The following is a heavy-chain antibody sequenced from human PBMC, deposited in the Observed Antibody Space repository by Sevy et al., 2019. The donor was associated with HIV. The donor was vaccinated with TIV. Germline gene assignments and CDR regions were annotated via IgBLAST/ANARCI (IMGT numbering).Heavy chain of an antibody. D-gene: IGHD3-9*01. CDR1: GFDFNHHW. Sequence: GGSLRLTCAASGFDFNHHWMSWVRQAPQKGLEWVANIKHDGSETYYVDSLEGRFTISRDNAKNSLSLQINDLRAEDTAVYYCARLPTGLQSFNYLLSTYFDSWGQGTLVTVSS. V-gene: IGHV3-7*01. CDR2: IKHDGSET. CDR3: ARLPTGLQSFNYLLSTYFDS. J-gene: IGHJ4*02.